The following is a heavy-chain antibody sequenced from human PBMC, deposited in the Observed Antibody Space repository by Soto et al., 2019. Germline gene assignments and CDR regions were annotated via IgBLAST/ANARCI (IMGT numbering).Heavy chain of an antibody. Sequence: QVQLVQSGAEVQKPGSSVKVSCKASGGTFSSYAISWVRQAPGQGLEWMGGIIPISDTTNYAQRFQGRVTMTADESTSTAYMELSSLRSEDTAVYYCARSQGSSTSLENYYYYYYGMDVWGQGTTVTVSS. V-gene: IGHV1-69*01. J-gene: IGHJ6*02. CDR1: GGTFSSYA. CDR2: IIPISDTT. CDR3: ARSQGSSTSLENYYYYYYGMDV. D-gene: IGHD2-2*01.